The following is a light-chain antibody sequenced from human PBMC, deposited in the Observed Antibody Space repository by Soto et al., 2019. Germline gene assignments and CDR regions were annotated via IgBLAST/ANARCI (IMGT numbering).Light chain of an antibody. Sequence: QSALTQPASLSGSPGQSITSSWTGTSSDIGAYDYVSWFQQHPGKAPKLMIAEVNNRPSGVSNRFSGSKSGNTAYLTISGLQVEDEADYFCFSLTTTSTHVSGTWTKVTV. V-gene: IGLV2-14*01. J-gene: IGLJ1*01. CDR1: SSDIGAYDY. CDR3: FSLTTTSTHV. CDR2: EVN.